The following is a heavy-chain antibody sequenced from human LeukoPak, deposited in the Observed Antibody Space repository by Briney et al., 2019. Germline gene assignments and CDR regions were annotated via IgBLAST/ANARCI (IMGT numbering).Heavy chain of an antibody. J-gene: IGHJ4*02. D-gene: IGHD3-9*01. V-gene: IGHV3-33*01. CDR3: ARDPDYDILTGYSYYFDY. Sequence: GGSLRLSCAASGFTFSSYGMHWVRQAPGKGLEWVAVICYDGSNKYYADSVKGRFTISRDNSKKTLYLQMNSLRAEDTAVYYCARDPDYDILTGYSYYFDYWGQGTLVTVSS. CDR2: ICYDGSNK. CDR1: GFTFSSYG.